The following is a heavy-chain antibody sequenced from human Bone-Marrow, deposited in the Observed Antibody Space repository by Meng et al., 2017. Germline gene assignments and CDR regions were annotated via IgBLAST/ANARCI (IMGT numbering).Heavy chain of an antibody. CDR3: ARHIHYYDSSGYYYDAFDI. CDR1: GGSISSSSYY. CDR2: IYYSGST. J-gene: IGHJ3*02. D-gene: IGHD3-22*01. V-gene: IGHV4-39*06. Sequence: AGSLTLSCTVSGGSISSSSYYWGWLRQPPGKGLEWIGSIYYSGSTYYNSSLKSRVTISVDTSKNQFPLKLSSVTAADTAVYYCARHIHYYDSSGYYYDAFDIWGQGTMVTVSS.